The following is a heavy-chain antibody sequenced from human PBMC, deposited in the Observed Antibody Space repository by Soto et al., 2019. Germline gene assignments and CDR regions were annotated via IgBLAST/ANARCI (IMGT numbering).Heavy chain of an antibody. Sequence: QVQLVQSGAEVKKPGASVKVSCKASGYTFTSYGISWVRQAPGQGLEWMGWISAYNGNTNYAQKLQGRVTMTTDTSTRTAYMELRSLRSDDTAVYYCARDVVVVVAATPFDAFDIWGQGTMVTVSS. CDR2: ISAYNGNT. CDR3: ARDVVVVVAATPFDAFDI. CDR1: GYTFTSYG. J-gene: IGHJ3*02. V-gene: IGHV1-18*01. D-gene: IGHD2-15*01.